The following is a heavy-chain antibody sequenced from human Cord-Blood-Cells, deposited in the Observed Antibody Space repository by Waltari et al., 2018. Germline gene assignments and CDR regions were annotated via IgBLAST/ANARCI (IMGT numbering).Heavy chain of an antibody. CDR2: IYYSGST. V-gene: IGHV4-39*01. J-gene: IGHJ2*01. Sequence: QLQLQESGPGLVKPSETLSLTCTVSGGSISSSSYYWGWIRQTPGKGLEWIGSIYYSGSTYYNPSLKSRVTISVDTSKNQFSLKLSSVTAADTAVYYCARGGLDWYFDLWGRGTLVTVSS. D-gene: IGHD3-16*01. CDR3: ARGGLDWYFDL. CDR1: GGSISSSSYY.